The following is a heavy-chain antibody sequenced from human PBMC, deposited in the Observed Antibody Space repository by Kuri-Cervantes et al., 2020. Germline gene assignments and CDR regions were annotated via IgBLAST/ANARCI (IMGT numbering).Heavy chain of an antibody. D-gene: IGHD4-11*01. J-gene: IGHJ4*02. Sequence: GGSLRLSCAASGFTFSTYAMAWVRQAPGRGLVWVSRINIDGNSRSYAESVKGRFTISRDNAKNTLYLQMNSLRAEDTAIYYCVSRVYSNYYFDYWGQGALVTVSS. CDR2: INIDGNSR. V-gene: IGHV3-74*01. CDR1: GFTFSTYA. CDR3: VSRVYSNYYFDY.